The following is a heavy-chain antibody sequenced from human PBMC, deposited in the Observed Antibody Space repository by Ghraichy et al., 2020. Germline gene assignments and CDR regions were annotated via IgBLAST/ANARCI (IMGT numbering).Heavy chain of an antibody. J-gene: IGHJ4*02. D-gene: IGHD2-8*02. CDR2: ISGGGGST. V-gene: IGHV3-23*01. Sequence: GGSLRLSCAASGFTFTTYAMSWVRQAPGKGLEWVSAISGGGGSTYYADSVKGRFTISRDNSKNTLYLQMSSLRDEDTAVYYCAKVVSWWHFDYWGQGTLVTVSS. CDR3: AKVVSWWHFDY. CDR1: GFTFTTYA.